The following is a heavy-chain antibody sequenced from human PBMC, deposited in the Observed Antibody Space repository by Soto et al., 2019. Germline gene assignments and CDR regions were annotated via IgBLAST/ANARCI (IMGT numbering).Heavy chain of an antibody. J-gene: IGHJ4*02. V-gene: IGHV4-59*08. CDR3: ARHNLEYGDYVDY. CDR2: IYYSGST. D-gene: IGHD4-17*01. Sequence: SETLSLTCTVSGGSISSYYWSWIRQPPGKGLEWIGYIYYSGSTNYNPSLKSRVTISVDTSKNQFSLKLSSVTAADTAVYYCARHNLEYGDYVDYWGQGTLVTVSS. CDR1: GGSISSYY.